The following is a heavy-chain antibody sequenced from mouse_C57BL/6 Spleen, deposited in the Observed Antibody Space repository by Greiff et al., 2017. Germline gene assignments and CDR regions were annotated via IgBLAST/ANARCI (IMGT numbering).Heavy chain of an antibody. CDR1: GYTFTSYG. V-gene: IGHV1-59*01. CDR2: IDPADGYT. D-gene: IGHD2-1*01. CDR3: ARKGLYCGNPMDY. Sequence: QVQLQQPGAELVRPGTSVKLSCKASGYTFTSYGMPGVKQRPGQGLEWIGVIDPADGYTNYNQKFKGKATLTVDNSSSTAYMQLSSLTSEDSAVYYCARKGLYCGNPMDYWGQGTSVTVSS. J-gene: IGHJ4*01.